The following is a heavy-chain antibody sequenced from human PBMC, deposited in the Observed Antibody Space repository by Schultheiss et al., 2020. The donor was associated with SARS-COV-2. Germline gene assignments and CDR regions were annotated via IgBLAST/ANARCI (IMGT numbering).Heavy chain of an antibody. D-gene: IGHD4-11*01. V-gene: IGHV4-61*02. CDR1: GYSISSGYY. CDR2: IYTSGST. J-gene: IGHJ6*02. CDR3: ARGPDYRPYYYGMDV. Sequence: SQTLSLTCTVSGYSISSGYYWSWIRQPAGKGLEWIGRIYTSGSTNYNPSLKSRVTMSVDKSKNQFSLKLSSVTAADTAVYYCARGPDYRPYYYGMDVWGQGTTVTVSS.